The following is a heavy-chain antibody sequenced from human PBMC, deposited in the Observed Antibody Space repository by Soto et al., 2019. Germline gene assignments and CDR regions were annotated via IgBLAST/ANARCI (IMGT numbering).Heavy chain of an antibody. D-gene: IGHD3-3*01. V-gene: IGHV1-18*04. Sequence: ASVKVSCKASGYTFTSYGISWVRQAPGQGLEWMGWISAYNGNTNYAQKLQGRVTMTTDTSTSTAYMELRSLRSDDTAVYYCARIRYYDSWTGYTHLHSYYGMDVCRQGTTVTSPQ. CDR2: ISAYNGNT. J-gene: IGHJ6*01. CDR1: GYTFTSYG. CDR3: ARIRYYDSWTGYTHLHSYYGMDV.